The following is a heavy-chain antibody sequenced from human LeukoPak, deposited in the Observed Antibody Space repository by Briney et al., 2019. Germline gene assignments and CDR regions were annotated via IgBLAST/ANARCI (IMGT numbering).Heavy chain of an antibody. D-gene: IGHD5-12*01. V-gene: IGHV3-23*01. J-gene: IGHJ4*02. CDR2: ISGSGGST. CDR1: GFTFSSYA. Sequence: HSGGSLRLSCAASGFTFSSYAMSWVRQAPGKGLEWVSGISGSGGSTYYADSVKGRFTISRDNSKNTLYLQMNSLRAEDTAVYYCAKVRYIGYYFDYWGQGTLVTVSS. CDR3: AKVRYIGYYFDY.